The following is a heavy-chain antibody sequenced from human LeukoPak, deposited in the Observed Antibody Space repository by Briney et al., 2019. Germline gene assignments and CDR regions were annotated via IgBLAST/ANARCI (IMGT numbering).Heavy chain of an antibody. CDR2: FDPEDGET. CDR3: ATTVQFGVVVAANVWFDP. J-gene: IGHJ5*02. CDR1: GYTLTELS. Sequence: ASVKVSCKVSGYTLTELSMHWVRQAPGKGLEWMGGFDPEDGETIYAQKFQGRVTMTEDTSTDTAYMELSSLGSEDTAVYYCATTVQFGVVVAANVWFDPWGQGTLVTVSS. V-gene: IGHV1-24*01. D-gene: IGHD2-15*01.